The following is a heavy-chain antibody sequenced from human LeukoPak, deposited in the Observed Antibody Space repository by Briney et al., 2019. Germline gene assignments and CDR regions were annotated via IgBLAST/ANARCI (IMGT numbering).Heavy chain of an antibody. CDR2: ISSNGAST. D-gene: IGHD3-10*01. CDR1: GFTFNTYA. CDR3: ARIMIRGAPSDN. V-gene: IGHV3-64*01. Sequence: GGSLRLSCAASGFTFNTYALHWVRQAPGKGLEFVSAISSNGASTYYANSAKGRFTISRDNSKNTLYLQMGSLRAEDMAMYYCARIMIRGAPSDNWGQGTLVTVSS. J-gene: IGHJ4*02.